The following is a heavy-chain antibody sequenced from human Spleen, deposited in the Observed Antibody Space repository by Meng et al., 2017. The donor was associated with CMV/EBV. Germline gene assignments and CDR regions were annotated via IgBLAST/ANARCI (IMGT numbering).Heavy chain of an antibody. Sequence: GESLKISCAASGFTFSSYAMHWVRQAPGKGLEWVAVISYDGSNKYYADSVKGRFTISRDNSKNTLYLQMNSLRAEDTAVYYCARDDYDSSGYVDYWGQGPLVTVSS. CDR2: ISYDGSNK. CDR1: GFTFSSYA. V-gene: IGHV3-30-3*01. J-gene: IGHJ4*02. CDR3: ARDDYDSSGYVDY. D-gene: IGHD3-22*01.